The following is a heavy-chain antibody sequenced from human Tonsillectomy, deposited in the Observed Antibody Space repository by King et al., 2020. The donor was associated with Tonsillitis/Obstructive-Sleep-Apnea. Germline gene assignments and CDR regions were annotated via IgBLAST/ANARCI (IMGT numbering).Heavy chain of an antibody. CDR3: ARGIRGDNDAFDI. CDR2: IYYSGST. J-gene: IGHJ3*02. D-gene: IGHD3-10*01. Sequence: VQLQESGPGLVKPSETLSLTCTVSGGSISRYYWSWIRQPPGKGLEWIGYIYYSGSTNYNPSLTSRVTISGDTSKHQFSLKLSSVTAADTAVYYCARGIRGDNDAFDIWGQGTMVTVSS. V-gene: IGHV4-59*01. CDR1: GGSISRYY.